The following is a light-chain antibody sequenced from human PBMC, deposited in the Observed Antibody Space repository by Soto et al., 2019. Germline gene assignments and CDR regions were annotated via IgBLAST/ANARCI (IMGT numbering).Light chain of an antibody. CDR2: GNN. V-gene: IGLV1-40*01. J-gene: IGLJ2*01. CDR1: SSNIGAGYD. Sequence: QLVLTQPPSVSGAPGQRVTISCTGSSSNIGAGYDIHWYQQLPGTAPKLLIYGNNNRPSGVPDRFSGSKSGTSASLAITGLQAADEADYYCQSYDSSLSVGVFGGGTKVTVL. CDR3: QSYDSSLSVGV.